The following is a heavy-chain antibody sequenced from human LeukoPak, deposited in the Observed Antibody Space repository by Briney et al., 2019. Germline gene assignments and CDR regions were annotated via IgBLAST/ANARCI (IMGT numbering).Heavy chain of an antibody. CDR2: INSKSRYI. CDR3: ARADSSSSRLDC. D-gene: IGHD6-6*01. CDR1: GFTFSSYS. V-gene: IGHV3-21*01. J-gene: IGHJ4*02. Sequence: PGGSLRLSCAASGFTFSSYSMNWARQAPGKGLEWVSSINSKSRYIYYADSLKGRFTISRDNGKNSVYLQMNSLRAEDTAVYFCARADSSSSRLDCWGQGTLVTVSS.